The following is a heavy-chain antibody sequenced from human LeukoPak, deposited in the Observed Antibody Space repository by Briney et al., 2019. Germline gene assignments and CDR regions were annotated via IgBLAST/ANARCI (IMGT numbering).Heavy chain of an antibody. J-gene: IGHJ6*03. Sequence: GGSLRLSCGASGFAFDDYGMSWVRQSTGKGLEWVSAITNWNGGSTGYADSVRGRFTISRDNAKNSLYLQMNSLRAEDTALYYCAEDTGEYYYYYYMDVWGKGTTATVSS. CDR2: ITNWNGGST. V-gene: IGHV3-20*04. D-gene: IGHD2-8*02. CDR3: AEDTGEYYYYYYMDV. CDR1: GFAFDDYG.